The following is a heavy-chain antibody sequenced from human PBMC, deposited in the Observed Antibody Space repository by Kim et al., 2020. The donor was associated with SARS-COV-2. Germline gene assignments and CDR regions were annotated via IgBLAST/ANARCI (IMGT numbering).Heavy chain of an antibody. CDR1: GGSISGSF. CDR2: IYYSGST. V-gene: IGHV4-59*08. Sequence: SETLSLTCIVSGGSISGSFWSWVRQSPGKGLEWIGYIYYSGSTNYTSYNPSLKSRVTMSIETSEQQFSLKVNSVTAADTAVYYCARRACSGAACHQDFWGQGTLVTVSS. J-gene: IGHJ4*02. CDR3: ARRACSGAACHQDF. D-gene: IGHD2-15*01.